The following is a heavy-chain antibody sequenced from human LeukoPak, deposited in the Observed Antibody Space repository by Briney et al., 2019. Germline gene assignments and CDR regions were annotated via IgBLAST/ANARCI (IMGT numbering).Heavy chain of an antibody. CDR3: ARWPQRRGWFDP. J-gene: IGHJ5*02. CDR2: ISYDGSNK. D-gene: IGHD2-2*01. V-gene: IGHV3-30*01. CDR1: GFTFSSYA. Sequence: GGSLRLSCAASGFTFSSYAMHWVRQAPGKGLEWVAVISYDGSNKYYADSVKGRFTISRDNSKNTLYLQMNSLRAEDTAVYYCARWPQRRGWFDPWGQGTLVTVSS.